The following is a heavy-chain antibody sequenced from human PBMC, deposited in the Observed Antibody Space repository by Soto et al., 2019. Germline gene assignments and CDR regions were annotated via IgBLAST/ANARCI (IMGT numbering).Heavy chain of an antibody. CDR1: GFTFSNYW. CDR2: IKFDGSIT. CDR3: ARGARNYYYFDY. J-gene: IGHJ4*02. Sequence: DVQVVESGGRLVQPGGSLRLSCAASGFTFSNYWLHWVRQTPGKGLVWVSRIKFDGSITNYADSVKGRVTLSRDNAKNTVYLPMDSLRADDTAVYYCARGARNYYYFDYGGQGTLVTVSS. D-gene: IGHD1-7*01. V-gene: IGHV3-74*01.